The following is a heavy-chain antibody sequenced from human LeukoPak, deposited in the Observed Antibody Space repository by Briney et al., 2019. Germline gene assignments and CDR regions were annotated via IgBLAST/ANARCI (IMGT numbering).Heavy chain of an antibody. CDR1: GGTFSSYA. J-gene: IGHJ5*02. V-gene: IGHV1-69*05. D-gene: IGHD6-19*01. Sequence: SVKVSCKASGGTFSSYAISWVRQAPGRGLEWMGGIIPIFGTANYAQKFQGRVTITTDESTSTAYMELSSLRSGDTAVYYCARDRSVAGTFWFDPWGQGTLVTVSS. CDR2: IIPIFGTA. CDR3: ARDRSVAGTFWFDP.